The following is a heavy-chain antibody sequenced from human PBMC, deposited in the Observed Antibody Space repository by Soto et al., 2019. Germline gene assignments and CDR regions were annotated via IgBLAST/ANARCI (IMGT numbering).Heavy chain of an antibody. CDR1: GFTLSNFG. D-gene: IGHD1-26*01. V-gene: IGHV3-30*03. Sequence: QVQLVESGGGVVQPGRSLRLSCAASGFTLSNFGMHWVRQAPGKGLEWVALLSSDGISEFYADSVKGRFSISTDTSKDTLFLGLNRLRVDDTAVYYCARGRPGVAGVFYYYGWDVWGQGTTVIVSS. J-gene: IGHJ6*02. CDR2: LSSDGISE. CDR3: ARGRPGVAGVFYYYGWDV.